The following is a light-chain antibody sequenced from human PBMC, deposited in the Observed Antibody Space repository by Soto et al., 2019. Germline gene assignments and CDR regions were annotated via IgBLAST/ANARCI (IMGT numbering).Light chain of an antibody. CDR1: QSIRIY. CDR3: QQYYSYPFT. V-gene: IGKV1-8*01. Sequence: AIRMTQSPSSFSASTGDRVTITSLSIQSIRIYFAWYHLKPGIAPKLLVYAASTFQSGVPSSFCGSGSGTDFSLVIVCLQSEAFATYSCQQYYSYPFTLGPGTKVDIK. J-gene: IGKJ3*01. CDR2: AAS.